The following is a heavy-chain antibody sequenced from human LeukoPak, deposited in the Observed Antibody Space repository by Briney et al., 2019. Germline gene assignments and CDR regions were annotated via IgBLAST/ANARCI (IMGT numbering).Heavy chain of an antibody. D-gene: IGHD6-13*01. CDR2: IYPTGST. V-gene: IGHV4-38-2*02. Sequence: SETLSLTCTVSGYSISSGYYWGWIRQPPGKGLEWIGNIYPTGSTYYNPSLKSRVTISVDTSKNLFSLKVSSVSAADTAVYYCARAYSSSWYWNWFDPWGQGTLVTVSS. CDR1: GYSISSGYY. CDR3: ARAYSSSWYWNWFDP. J-gene: IGHJ5*02.